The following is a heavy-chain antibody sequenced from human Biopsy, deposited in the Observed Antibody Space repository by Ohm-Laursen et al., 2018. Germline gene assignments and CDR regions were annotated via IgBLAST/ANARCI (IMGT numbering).Heavy chain of an antibody. CDR3: VRGVDYYDPYHYYALDV. V-gene: IGHV4-34*01. CDR1: GESFNGYY. D-gene: IGHD3-22*01. CDR2: INHSGRT. Sequence: TLSLTCTVYGESFNGYYWSWIRQTPGKGLEWIGEINHSGRTNYNPSLKSRVTISVDTSKNQFSLKVRSVTAADTAVYYCVRGVDYYDPYHYYALDVWGQGTTVTVSS. J-gene: IGHJ6*02.